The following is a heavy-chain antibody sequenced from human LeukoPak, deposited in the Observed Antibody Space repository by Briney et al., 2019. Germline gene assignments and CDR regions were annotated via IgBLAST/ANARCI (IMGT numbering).Heavy chain of an antibody. CDR1: GFTFSDYY. D-gene: IGHD3-9*01. CDR3: ATYPENYYDILTGPSWDFQH. CDR2: ISSSGSTI. J-gene: IGHJ1*01. V-gene: IGHV3-11*04. Sequence: GSLGLSCAASGFTFSDYYMSWIRQAPGKGLEWVSYISSSGSTIHYADSVKGRFTVSRDNAKKSLYLQMNSLRAEDTAVYYCATYPENYYDILTGPSWDFQHWGQGTLVTVSS.